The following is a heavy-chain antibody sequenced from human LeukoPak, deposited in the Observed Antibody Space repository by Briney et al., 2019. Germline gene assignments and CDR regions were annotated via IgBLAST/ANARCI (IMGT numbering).Heavy chain of an antibody. Sequence: PSETLSLTCTVSGGSISSYYWSWIRQPPGKGLEWIGYIYYSGSTNYNPSLKSRVTISVDTSKNQFSLKLSSVTAADTAVYYCARIGVYDSSGYGENWFDPWGQGTLDTVSS. CDR1: GGSISSYY. V-gene: IGHV4-59*01. CDR2: IYYSGST. CDR3: ARIGVYDSSGYGENWFDP. D-gene: IGHD3-22*01. J-gene: IGHJ5*02.